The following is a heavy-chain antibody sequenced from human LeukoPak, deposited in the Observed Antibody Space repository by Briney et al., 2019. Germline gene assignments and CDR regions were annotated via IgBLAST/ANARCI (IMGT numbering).Heavy chain of an antibody. CDR1: GFTFSSYG. D-gene: IGHD3-16*02. J-gene: IGHJ6*02. CDR3: AKGIPGSHPYYYFAMDV. V-gene: IGHV3-30*18. Sequence: GGSLRLSCAASGFTFSSYGMHWVRQAPGKGLEWLAVISFDENSEYYADSAKGRFTISRDNSKSTLFLQMNSLRDEDTAVYYCAKGIPGSHPYYYFAMDVWGQGTTVAVSS. CDR2: ISFDENSE.